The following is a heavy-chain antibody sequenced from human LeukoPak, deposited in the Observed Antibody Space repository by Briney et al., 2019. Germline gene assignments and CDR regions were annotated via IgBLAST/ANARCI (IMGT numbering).Heavy chain of an antibody. D-gene: IGHD1-14*01. CDR3: ARRKGGSSEFDY. J-gene: IGHJ4*02. CDR2: IHYSGST. V-gene: IGHV4-39*01. Sequence: SETLSLTCTVSGGSISSGNYYWGWIRQPPGKGLEWIGNIHYSGSTYYNPSLMSRVTISVDTSNNQFSLKLSSVTAADTAVYYCARRKGGSSEFDYWGQGTLVTVSS. CDR1: GGSISSGNYY.